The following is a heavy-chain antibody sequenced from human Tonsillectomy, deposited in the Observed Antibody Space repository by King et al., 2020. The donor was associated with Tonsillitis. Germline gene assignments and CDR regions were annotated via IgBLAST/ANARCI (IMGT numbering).Heavy chain of an antibody. D-gene: IGHD2-2*01. J-gene: IGHJ5*02. Sequence: EVQLVESGGDLVQPGGSLRLSCSASGFTFSSYSMHWVRQAPGKGLQYVSGISSDGGGTKYYVDSVKGRFSISRDNSKSTLYLQMSSLRSEDTAIYFCVKDRQRQLPDNWPDPWSQGTLVTVSS. CDR1: GFTFSSYS. CDR2: ISSDGGGTK. CDR3: VKDRQRQLPDNWPDP. V-gene: IGHV3-64D*06.